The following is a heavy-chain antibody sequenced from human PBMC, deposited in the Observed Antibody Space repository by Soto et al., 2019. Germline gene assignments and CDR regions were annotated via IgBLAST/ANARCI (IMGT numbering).Heavy chain of an antibody. CDR3: ARHGIGGTVFRGYLDY. V-gene: IGHV3-33*01. CDR1: GGIFHGYG. CDR2: IRFDGSNE. D-gene: IGHD1-7*01. J-gene: IGHJ4*02. Sequence: QEQLVESGGGVVQPGTSLRLSCAVPGGIFHGYGMHWVRQAPGKGLEWVAIIRFDGSNEEYADSVKGRFTISRDNSKNTLYLQMNTLGAEDTAVYYCARHGIGGTVFRGYLDYWGRGTVVTVSS.